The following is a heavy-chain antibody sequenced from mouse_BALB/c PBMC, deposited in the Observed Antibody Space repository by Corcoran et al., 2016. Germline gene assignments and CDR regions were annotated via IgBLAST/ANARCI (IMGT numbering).Heavy chain of an antibody. V-gene: IGHV1-9*01. CDR3: ASSAYYGNGAMDY. D-gene: IGHD2-10*01. CDR2: ILPGSGST. Sequence: QVQLQQSGAELMKPGASVKISCKATGYTFSSYWIEWVKQRPGHGLEWIGEILPGSGSTNYNEKFKGKATFTADTSSNTAYMQLSSLTSEDSAVYYCASSAYYGNGAMDYWGQGTSVTVSS. CDR1: GYTFSSYW. J-gene: IGHJ4*01.